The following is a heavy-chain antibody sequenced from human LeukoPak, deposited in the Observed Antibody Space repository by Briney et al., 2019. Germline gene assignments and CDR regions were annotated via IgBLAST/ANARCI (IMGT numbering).Heavy chain of an antibody. V-gene: IGHV3-23*01. Sequence: GGSLRLSCAVTGFSFSNYAVAWVRQTPGKGLEWVSSISTSGGTTYDADSVKGRFTVFRDNSKNMLYLQMNSLRAEDMAVYYCAKCVGSVDPFDYWGQGTLVTVSS. CDR3: AKCVGSVDPFDY. CDR1: GFSFSNYA. D-gene: IGHD6-19*01. J-gene: IGHJ4*02. CDR2: ISTSGGTT.